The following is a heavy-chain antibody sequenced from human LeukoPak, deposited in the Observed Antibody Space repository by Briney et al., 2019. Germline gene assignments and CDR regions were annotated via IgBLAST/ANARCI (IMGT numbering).Heavy chain of an antibody. CDR3: ATDPPGSTDRPMED. D-gene: IGHD2-2*01. J-gene: IGHJ4*02. V-gene: IGHV1-8*01. Sequence: GASVKVSCKASGYTFTSYDINWVRQATGQGLEWMGWMNPNSGNTGYAQKFQGRVTMTEDTSTDTAYMELSSLRSEDTAVYYCATDPPGSTDRPMEDWGQGTLVTVSS. CDR1: GYTFTSYD. CDR2: MNPNSGNT.